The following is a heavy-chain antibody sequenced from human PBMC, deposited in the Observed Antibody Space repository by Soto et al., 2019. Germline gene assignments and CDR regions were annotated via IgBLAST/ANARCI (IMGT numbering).Heavy chain of an antibody. CDR2: ISSNGGST. Sequence: GLSQRLSCAASVFTFSSYPMHWVRQAPGKGLEYVSAISSNGGSTYYANSVKGRFTISRDNSKNTLYLQMGSLRAEDMAVYYCARGGAVAGLDAFDIWGQGTMVTVSS. J-gene: IGHJ3*02. V-gene: IGHV3-64*01. CDR3: ARGGAVAGLDAFDI. D-gene: IGHD6-19*01. CDR1: VFTFSSYP.